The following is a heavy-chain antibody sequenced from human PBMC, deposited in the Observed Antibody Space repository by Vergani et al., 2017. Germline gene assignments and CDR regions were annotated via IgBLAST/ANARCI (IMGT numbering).Heavy chain of an antibody. J-gene: IGHJ2*01. Sequence: EVQLVESGGGLVTPGGSLRLSCAASGFTFSSYSMNWVRQAPGKGLEWVSSISSSSSYIYYADSVKGRFTLSRDNAKNSLYLQMNSLRAEDTAVYYCARALGYCSSTSCYDWYFDLWGRGTLVTVSS. CDR3: ARALGYCSSTSCYDWYFDL. D-gene: IGHD2-2*01. CDR1: GFTFSSYS. V-gene: IGHV3-21*01. CDR2: ISSSSSYI.